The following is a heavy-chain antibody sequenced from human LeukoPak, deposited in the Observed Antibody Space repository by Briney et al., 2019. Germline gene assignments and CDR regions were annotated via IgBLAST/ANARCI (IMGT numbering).Heavy chain of an antibody. D-gene: IGHD5-18*01. CDR3: ARIVPYNYGYIDY. V-gene: IGHV4-59*01. CDR2: IYYSGNT. Sequence: SETLSLTCTVSGRSISSYYGSWIRQPPGKGLEWIGYIYYSGNTNYNPSLKSRVTISVDTSKNQFSLKLSSVTAADTAVYYCARIVPYNYGYIDYWGQGTLVTVSS. CDR1: GRSISSYY. J-gene: IGHJ4*02.